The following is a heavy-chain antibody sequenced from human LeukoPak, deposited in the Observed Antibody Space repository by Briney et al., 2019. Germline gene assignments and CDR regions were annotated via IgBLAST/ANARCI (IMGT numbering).Heavy chain of an antibody. CDR1: GGSFSGYY. Sequence: SETLSLTCAVYGGSFSGYYWSWIRQPPGKGLEWIGEINHSGSTNYNPSLKSRVTISVDTSKNQFSLKLSSVTAADTAVYYCASIDCSGGSCYSGFDYWGQGTLVTVSS. CDR3: ASIDCSGGSCYSGFDY. CDR2: INHSGST. D-gene: IGHD2-15*01. V-gene: IGHV4-34*01. J-gene: IGHJ4*02.